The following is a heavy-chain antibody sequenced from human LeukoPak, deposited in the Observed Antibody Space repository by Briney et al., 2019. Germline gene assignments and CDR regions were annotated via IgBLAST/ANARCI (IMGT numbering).Heavy chain of an antibody. CDR3: ARSEWELQGIFDY. D-gene: IGHD1-26*01. Sequence: SETLSLTCAVSGGSISSGGYSWSWIRQPPGKGLEWIGYIYFSGITNYNPSLRSRVTISVDTSKNQFSLKLSSVTAADTAVYYCARSEWELQGIFDYWGQGTLVTVSS. V-gene: IGHV4-61*08. J-gene: IGHJ4*02. CDR1: GGSISSGGYS. CDR2: IYFSGIT.